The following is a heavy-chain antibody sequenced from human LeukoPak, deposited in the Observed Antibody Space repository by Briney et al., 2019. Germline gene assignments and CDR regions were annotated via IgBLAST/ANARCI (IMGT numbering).Heavy chain of an antibody. Sequence: SETLSLTCTVSGGSISSYYWSWIRQPPGKGLEWIGYIYYGGSTNYNPSLKSRVTISVDTSKNQFSLKLSSVTAADTAVYYCARGPYCSSTSCSIAGAFDIWGQGTMVTVSS. CDR2: IYYGGST. J-gene: IGHJ3*02. CDR1: GGSISSYY. D-gene: IGHD2-2*01. CDR3: ARGPYCSSTSCSIAGAFDI. V-gene: IGHV4-59*01.